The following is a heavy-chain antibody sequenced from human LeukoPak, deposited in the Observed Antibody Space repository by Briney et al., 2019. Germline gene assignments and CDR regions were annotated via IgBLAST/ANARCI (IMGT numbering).Heavy chain of an antibody. CDR3: ASANVLRFLEWWLDVAYYYMDV. CDR2: IRYDGSNK. J-gene: IGHJ6*03. Sequence: PGGSLRLFCAASGFTFSSYDMHWLREAPGKGLEWVAFIRYDGSNKYYADSVKGRFTISRDNSKNTLYLQMNSLRVEDTAVYYCASANVLRFLEWWLDVAYYYMDVWGKGTTVTVSS. CDR1: GFTFSSYD. V-gene: IGHV3-30*02. D-gene: IGHD3-3*01.